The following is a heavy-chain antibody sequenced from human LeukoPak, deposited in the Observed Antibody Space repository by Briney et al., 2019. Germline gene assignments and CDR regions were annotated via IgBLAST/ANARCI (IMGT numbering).Heavy chain of an antibody. CDR2: ISSSSSYI. D-gene: IGHD6-19*01. V-gene: IGHV3-21*01. J-gene: IGHJ4*02. CDR1: GFTLSSYT. Sequence: GGSLRLSCAASGFTLSSYTMNWVRQAPGKGLEWVSSISSSSSYIYYADSVKGRFTISRDNAKNSLYLQMNSLRAEDTAVYYCARDRVGYSSGWYPFDYWGQGTLVTVSS. CDR3: ARDRVGYSSGWYPFDY.